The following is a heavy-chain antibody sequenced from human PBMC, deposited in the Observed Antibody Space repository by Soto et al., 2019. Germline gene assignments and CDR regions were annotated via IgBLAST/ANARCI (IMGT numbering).Heavy chain of an antibody. V-gene: IGHV1-8*01. CDR2: MNPNSGNA. CDR1: GYSFTSYD. Sequence: QVQLVQSGAEVKNPGASVKVSCKASGYSFTSYDINWVRQATGQGLEWLGWMNPNSGNAGYAQKFNGRVTMTRNTSISTAYMDLSSLILDDTAVYYSTNDFGEYASRAFDTWGRGTKVTLSS. CDR3: TNDFGEYASRAFDT. D-gene: IGHD4-17*01. J-gene: IGHJ3*02.